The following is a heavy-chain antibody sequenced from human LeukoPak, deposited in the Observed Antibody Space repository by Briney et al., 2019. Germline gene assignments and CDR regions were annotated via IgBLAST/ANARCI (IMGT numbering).Heavy chain of an antibody. CDR2: IWYDGSNK. CDR3: ARVPQWQLRGYYGMDV. D-gene: IGHD6-19*01. V-gene: IGHV3-30*19. Sequence: PGRSLRLSCAASGFTFSSYGMHWVRQAPGKGLEWVAVIWYDGSNKYYADSVKGRFTISRDNSKNTLYLQMNSLRAEDTAVYYCARVPQWQLRGYYGMDVWGQGTTVTVSS. J-gene: IGHJ6*02. CDR1: GFTFSSYG.